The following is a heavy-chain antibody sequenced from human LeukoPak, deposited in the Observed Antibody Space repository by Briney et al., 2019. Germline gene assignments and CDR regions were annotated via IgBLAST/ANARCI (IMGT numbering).Heavy chain of an antibody. Sequence: GRSLRLSCAASAFTFSSYWMQWVRQAPGKGPLWVSRINSDGSSTSYADSVKGRFTISRDNAKNTLYPQINSLRGEDAAVYYCARNLSGGGYYYYGMDVWGRGTTVTVSS. CDR2: INSDGSST. J-gene: IGHJ6*04. CDR1: AFTFSSYW. CDR3: ARNLSGGGYYYYGMDV. D-gene: IGHD3-16*01. V-gene: IGHV3-74*01.